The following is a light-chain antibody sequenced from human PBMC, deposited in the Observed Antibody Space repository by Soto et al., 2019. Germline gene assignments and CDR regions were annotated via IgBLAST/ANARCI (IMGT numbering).Light chain of an antibody. CDR2: DAS. CDR1: QSVSSY. CDR3: QQRSNRPPVT. J-gene: IGKJ4*01. Sequence: EIVLTQSPATLSLSPGERATLSCRASQSVSSYLAWYQQKPGQAPRLLIYDASNRATGIPARFSGSGSGTDFTLSICSLEPEDFAVYYCQQRSNRPPVTFGGGTKVEIK. V-gene: IGKV3-11*01.